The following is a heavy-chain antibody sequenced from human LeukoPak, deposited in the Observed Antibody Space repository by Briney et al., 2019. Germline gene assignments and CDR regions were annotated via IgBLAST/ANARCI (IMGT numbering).Heavy chain of an antibody. CDR1: GGSINNYY. CDR3: ARSGSYSGICDY. CDR2: IYYSGST. D-gene: IGHD1-26*01. V-gene: IGHV4-59*01. J-gene: IGHJ4*02. Sequence: SETLSLTCIVSGGSINNYYWSWIRQPPGKGLEWIGYIYYSGSTNCNPSLKSRVTISVDTSKNQFSLNLTSVTPADTAVYYCARSGSYSGICDYWGQGTLVTVSS.